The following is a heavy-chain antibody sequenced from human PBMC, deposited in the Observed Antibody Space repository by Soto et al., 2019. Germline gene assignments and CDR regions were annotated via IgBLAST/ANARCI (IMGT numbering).Heavy chain of an antibody. Sequence: SETLSLTCTVSGGSISSYYWSWIRQPPGKGLEWIGYIYYSGSTNYNPSLKSRVTISVDTSKNQFSLKLSSVTAADMAVYYCARLGGDIVLMSNYYMDVWGKGTTVTVSS. CDR1: GGSISSYY. V-gene: IGHV4-59*08. CDR3: ARLGGDIVLMSNYYMDV. CDR2: IYYSGST. D-gene: IGHD2-8*01. J-gene: IGHJ6*03.